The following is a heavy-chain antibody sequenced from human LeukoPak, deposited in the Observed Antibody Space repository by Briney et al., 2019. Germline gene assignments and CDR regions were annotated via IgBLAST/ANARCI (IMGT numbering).Heavy chain of an antibody. CDR3: ARGHSSGYYYFMDV. Sequence: PGGSLRLSCAASGFTFSSYSMNWVRQAPGKWLEWVSSISSSSSYIFYADSVKGRFTISRDNAENSLYLQMNSLRAEDTAVYYCARGHSSGYYYFMDVWGKGTTVTVSS. CDR2: ISSSSSYI. CDR1: GFTFSSYS. V-gene: IGHV3-21*01. D-gene: IGHD6-25*01. J-gene: IGHJ6*03.